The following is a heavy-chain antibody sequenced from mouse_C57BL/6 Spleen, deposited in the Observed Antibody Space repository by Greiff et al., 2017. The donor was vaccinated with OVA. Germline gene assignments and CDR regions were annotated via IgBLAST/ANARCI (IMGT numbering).Heavy chain of an antibody. V-gene: IGHV5-4*01. D-gene: IGHD4-1*01. CDR1: GFTFSSYA. J-gene: IGHJ3*01. CDR3: AREELGPGFAY. Sequence: EVMLVESGGGLVKPGGSLKLSCAASGFTFSSYAMSWVRQTPEKRLEWVATISDGGSYTYYPDNVKGRFTISRDNAKNNLYLQMSHLKSEDTAMYYCAREELGPGFAYWGQGTLVTVSA. CDR2: ISDGGSYT.